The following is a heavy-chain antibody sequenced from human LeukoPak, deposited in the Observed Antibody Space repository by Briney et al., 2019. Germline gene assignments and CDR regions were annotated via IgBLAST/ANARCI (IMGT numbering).Heavy chain of an antibody. V-gene: IGHV1-2*02. CDR2: INPNSGGT. CDR1: GYTFTSYG. CDR3: AREPHGDYWFDP. J-gene: IGHJ5*02. Sequence: ASVKVSCKTSGYTFTSYGISWVRQAPGQGLEWMGWINPNSGGTNYAQKFQGRVTMTRDTSISTAYMELSRLRSDDTAVYYCAREPHGDYWFDPWGQGTLVTVSS. D-gene: IGHD4-17*01.